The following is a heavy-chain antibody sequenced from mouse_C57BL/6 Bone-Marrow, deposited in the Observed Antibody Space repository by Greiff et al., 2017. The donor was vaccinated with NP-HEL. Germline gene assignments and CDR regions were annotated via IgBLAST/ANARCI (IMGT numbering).Heavy chain of an antibody. J-gene: IGHJ1*03. Sequence: QVQLQQPGAELVKPGASVKLSCKASGYTFTSYWMHWVKQRPGQGLEWIGMIHPNSGSTNYNEKFKGKATLTVDKSSSTAYMQLSSLTSEDSAVYYCARRGRYWWYFDVWGTGTTVTVSS. V-gene: IGHV1-64*01. CDR3: ARRGRYWWYFDV. D-gene: IGHD1-1*01. CDR1: GYTFTSYW. CDR2: IHPNSGST.